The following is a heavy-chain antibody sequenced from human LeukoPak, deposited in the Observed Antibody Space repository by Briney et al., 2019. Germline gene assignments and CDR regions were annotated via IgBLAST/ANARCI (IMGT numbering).Heavy chain of an antibody. CDR2: IWYDGSNK. D-gene: IGHD3-22*01. CDR3: AKYYYDSSGIDY. Sequence: GRSLRLSCAASGFTFSSYGMHWVRQAPGKGLEWVAVIWYDGSNKYYADSVKGRFTISRDNSKNTPYLQMNSLRAEDTAVYYCAKYYYDSSGIDYWGQGTLVTVSS. J-gene: IGHJ4*02. CDR1: GFTFSSYG. V-gene: IGHV3-33*06.